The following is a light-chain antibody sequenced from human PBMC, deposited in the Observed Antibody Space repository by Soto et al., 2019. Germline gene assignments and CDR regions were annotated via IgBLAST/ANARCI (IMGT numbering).Light chain of an antibody. J-gene: IGKJ1*01. Sequence: DIKMYKSPSTLSASVGDRVTITCRASQSISSWLAWYQQKPGKAPKLLIYKASSLESGVPSRFSGSGSGTEFTLTISSLQSEDFAVYYCQQYLTWPPTFGQGTKVDIK. V-gene: IGKV1-5*03. CDR3: QQYLTWPPT. CDR1: QSISSW. CDR2: KAS.